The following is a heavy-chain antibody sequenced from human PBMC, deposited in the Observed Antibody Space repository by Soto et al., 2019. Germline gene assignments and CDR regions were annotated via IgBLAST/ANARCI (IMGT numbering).Heavy chain of an antibody. J-gene: IGHJ3*02. D-gene: IGHD2-2*01. Sequence: QVQLQESGPGLVKPSQTLSLTCTVSGGSISSGDYYWSWIRQPPGKGLEWIGYIYYSGSTYYNPSLTGRVTIAXXTXKXXFSRKLSSVTAADTAVYYCARLVTAAIATLGAFDIWGQGTMVTVSS. CDR2: IYYSGST. CDR1: GGSISSGDYY. V-gene: IGHV4-30-4*01. CDR3: ARLVTAAIATLGAFDI.